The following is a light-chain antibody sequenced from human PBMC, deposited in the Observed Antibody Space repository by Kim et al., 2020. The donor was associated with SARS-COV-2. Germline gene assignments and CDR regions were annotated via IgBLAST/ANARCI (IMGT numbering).Light chain of an antibody. CDR2: GTF. V-gene: IGKV1-39*01. J-gene: IGKJ2*01. Sequence: DIQMTQSPSSLSASVGDRVTITCRASQTFGSYLSWYQHKPGKAPKLLIFGTFNLESGVPSRFSGSTYGTDFTLTISTLQPEDSATYYCQQSYKTPYTFGQGTKLEI. CDR1: QTFGSY. CDR3: QQSYKTPYT.